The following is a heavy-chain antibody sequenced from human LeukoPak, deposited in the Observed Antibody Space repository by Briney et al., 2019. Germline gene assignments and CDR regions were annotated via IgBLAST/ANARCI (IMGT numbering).Heavy chain of an antibody. CDR3: ARGVPIAVAGTDY. CDR2: INPNSGGT. D-gene: IGHD6-19*01. Sequence: ASVKVSCKASGYTFTGYYMHWVRQAPGQGLEWMGWINPNSGGTNYAQKFQGRVTMTRDTSISTAYMELSRLRSDDTAVYYCARGVPIAVAGTDYWGQGTLVTVSS. CDR1: GYTFTGYY. J-gene: IGHJ4*02. V-gene: IGHV1-2*02.